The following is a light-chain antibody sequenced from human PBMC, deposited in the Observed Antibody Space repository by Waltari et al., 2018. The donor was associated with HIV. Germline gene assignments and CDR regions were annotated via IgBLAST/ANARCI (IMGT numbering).Light chain of an antibody. CDR2: TAT. CDR3: STHTGNDTLA. J-gene: IGLJ2*01. CDR1: ASDFGPYNF. Sequence: QSALTQPASVSGSPGQSVTISCTGTASDFGPYNFVSWYQQHPANVPTVIIYTATSRPSGVPPRFSGSKSGNTASLTISGLRAEDEALYDCSTHTGNDTLAFGGGTKLTVL. V-gene: IGLV2-14*03.